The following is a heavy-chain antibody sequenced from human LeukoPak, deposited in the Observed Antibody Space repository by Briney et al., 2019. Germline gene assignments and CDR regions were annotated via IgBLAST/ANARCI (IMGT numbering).Heavy chain of an antibody. V-gene: IGHV3-11*04. Sequence: GGSLRLSCAASGFTFSDYYMSWIRQAPGKGLEWVSYISSSGSTIYYADSVKGRFTISRDNAKNSLYLQMNSLRAEDTAVYYCARDLEDIVATLDYWGQGTLVTVSS. CDR2: ISSSGSTI. D-gene: IGHD5-12*01. CDR1: GFTFSDYY. J-gene: IGHJ4*02. CDR3: ARDLEDIVATLDY.